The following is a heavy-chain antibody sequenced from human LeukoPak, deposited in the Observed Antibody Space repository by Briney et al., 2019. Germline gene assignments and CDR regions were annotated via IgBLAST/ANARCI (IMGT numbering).Heavy chain of an antibody. J-gene: IGHJ4*02. D-gene: IGHD2-2*02. CDR3: AKDGAPYLPRYYFDY. CDR1: GFTFSNYA. Sequence: GGSLRLSCAASGFTFSNYAMHWVRQAPGKGLEYVSAVSSNGHSTDYAISVKGRFTISRDNSKNTLYLQMGSLGAEDTAVYYCAKDGAPYLPRYYFDYWGQGTLVTVSS. CDR2: VSSNGHST. V-gene: IGHV3-64*01.